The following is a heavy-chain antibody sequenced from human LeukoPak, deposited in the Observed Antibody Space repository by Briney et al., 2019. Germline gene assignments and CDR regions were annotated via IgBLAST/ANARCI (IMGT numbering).Heavy chain of an antibody. CDR1: GASTSDKY. D-gene: IGHD6-19*01. CDR3: AQTTGWPGFDF. V-gene: IGHV4-59*08. CDR2: IYNGRNT. Sequence: PSETLSLTCSASGASTSDKYWSWIRQSPGRTLEWIGHIYNGRNTKYNPSLTSRVTISVDTSKNQFSLSLTSGTAADTAMYYCAQTTGWPGFDFWGPGALVTVSS. J-gene: IGHJ4*02.